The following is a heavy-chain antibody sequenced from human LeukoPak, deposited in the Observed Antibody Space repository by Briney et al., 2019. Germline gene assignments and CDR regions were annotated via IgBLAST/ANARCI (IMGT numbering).Heavy chain of an antibody. D-gene: IGHD3-3*01. CDR3: AKVSDYDFWSGTGNWFDP. CDR1: GFTFSNYA. J-gene: IGHJ5*02. Sequence: GGSLRLSCAASGFTFSNYAMSWVRQAPGKGLEWVSAISGSGGSTYYADSVKGRFTISRDNSKNTLYLQMNSLRAEDTAVYYCAKVSDYDFWSGTGNWFDPWGQGTLVTVSS. CDR2: ISGSGGST. V-gene: IGHV3-23*01.